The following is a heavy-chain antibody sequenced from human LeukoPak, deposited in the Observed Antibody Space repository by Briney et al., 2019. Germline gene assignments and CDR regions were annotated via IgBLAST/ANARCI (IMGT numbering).Heavy chain of an antibody. CDR1: GGSISSYS. Sequence: PSETLSLTCTVSGGSISSYSWNWIRQPPGKGLEWIGEINHGGSTNYNPSLKSRVTISVDTSKNHFSLKLNSVTAADTAVYYCARRRRYSSSTHNNWFDPWGQGTLVTVSS. CDR2: INHGGST. J-gene: IGHJ5*02. V-gene: IGHV4-34*01. CDR3: ARRRRYSSSTHNNWFDP. D-gene: IGHD6-13*01.